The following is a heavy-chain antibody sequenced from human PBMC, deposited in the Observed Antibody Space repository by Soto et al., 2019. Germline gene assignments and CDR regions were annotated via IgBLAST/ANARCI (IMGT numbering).Heavy chain of an antibody. J-gene: IGHJ5*02. Sequence: GASVKVSCKAPGYTFTGYYMHWVRQAPGQGLEWMGWINPNSGGTNYAQKFQGWVTMTRDTSISTAYMELSRLRSDDTAVYYCARGHSSGWYWVYNWFDPWGQGTLVTVSS. CDR2: INPNSGGT. CDR3: ARGHSSGWYWVYNWFDP. CDR1: GYTFTGYY. D-gene: IGHD6-19*01. V-gene: IGHV1-2*04.